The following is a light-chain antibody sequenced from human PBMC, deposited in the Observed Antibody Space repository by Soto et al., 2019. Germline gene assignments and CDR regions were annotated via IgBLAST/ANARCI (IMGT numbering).Light chain of an antibody. CDR1: SSNIGAGYD. V-gene: IGLV1-40*01. CDR2: XXX. CDR3: QSYDSSLSGWV. Sequence: QSVLTQPPSVSGAPGQRVTISCTGSSSNIGAGYDVHWYQQLPGPAPKLLIYXXXXXXXXXXXXXXXSKSGTSASLAITGXXAEDEADYYCQSYDSSLSGWVFGGGTKLTVL. J-gene: IGLJ3*02.